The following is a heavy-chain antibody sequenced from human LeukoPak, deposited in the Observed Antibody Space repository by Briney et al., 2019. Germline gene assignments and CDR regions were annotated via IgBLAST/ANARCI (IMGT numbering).Heavy chain of an antibody. V-gene: IGHV3-49*03. CDR2: IRRKAYGGTT. CDR1: GFTFGDYA. D-gene: IGHD3-10*01. Sequence: GGSLRLSCTASGFTFGDYAMSWFRQAPGKGLEWVGFIRRKAYGGTTEYAASVKGRFTISRDDSKSIAYLQMNSLKTEDTAVYYCTRDRGMYYYGSGSVNNWGQGTLVTVSS. J-gene: IGHJ4*02. CDR3: TRDRGMYYYGSGSVNN.